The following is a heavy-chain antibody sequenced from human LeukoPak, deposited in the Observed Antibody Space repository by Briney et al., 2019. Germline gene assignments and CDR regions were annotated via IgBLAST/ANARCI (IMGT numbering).Heavy chain of an antibody. J-gene: IGHJ4*02. CDR2: IYPGDSDT. CDR3: ARGSSSYSSGWYTLFDY. D-gene: IGHD6-19*01. Sequence: GESLKISCKGSGYSFTSYWIGWVRQMPGKGLEWMGIIYPGDSDTRYSPSFQGQVTISADKSISTAYLQWSSLKASDTAMYYCARGSSSYSSGWYTLFDYWGQGTLVTVSS. V-gene: IGHV5-51*01. CDR1: GYSFTSYW.